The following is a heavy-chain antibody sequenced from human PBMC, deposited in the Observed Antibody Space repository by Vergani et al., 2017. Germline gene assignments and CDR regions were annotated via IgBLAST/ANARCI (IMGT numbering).Heavy chain of an antibody. Sequence: EVQLEESGGGLVLPGRSLRLSCVASGFTSAGYAMHWVRQAPGKGLEWVSGISWNSNSIGYADSVKGRFTISRDNAKNSLYLQMNSLRAEDTALYYCAKDLGTSSGGGWFDPGGQGTLVTVS. J-gene: IGHJ5*02. CDR2: ISWNSNSI. V-gene: IGHV3-9*02. D-gene: IGHD6-6*01. CDR3: AKDLGTSSGGGWFDP. CDR1: GFTSAGYA.